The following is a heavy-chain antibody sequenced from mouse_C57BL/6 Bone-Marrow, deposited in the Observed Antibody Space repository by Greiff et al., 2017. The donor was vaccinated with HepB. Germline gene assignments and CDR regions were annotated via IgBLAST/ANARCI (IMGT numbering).Heavy chain of an antibody. D-gene: IGHD2-2*01. J-gene: IGHJ3*01. CDR1: GYTFTSYW. V-gene: IGHV1-50*01. CDR3: ARHGMVTRSEFAY. CDR2: IDPSDSYT. Sequence: VQLQQPGAELVKPGASVKLSCKASGYTFTSYWMQWVKQRPGQGLEWIGEIDPSDSYTNYNQKFKGKATLTVDTSSSTAYMQLSSLTSEDSAVYYCARHGMVTRSEFAYWGQGTLVTVSA.